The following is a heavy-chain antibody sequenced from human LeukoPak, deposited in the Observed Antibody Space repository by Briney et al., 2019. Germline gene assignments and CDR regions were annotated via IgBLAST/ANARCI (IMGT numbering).Heavy chain of an antibody. V-gene: IGHV3-53*01. CDR1: GFTVTSNY. J-gene: IGHJ4*02. CDR2: IYNDGSRT. CDR3: ATDGYHYFDY. D-gene: IGHD5-12*01. Sequence: GGSLRLSCAASGFTVTSNYMSWVRQAPGKGLEWVSLIYNDGSRTYYADSVRGRFTISRDTSGGTVYLQMDSLRPEDTAVYYCATDGYHYFDYWGQGTLVTVSS.